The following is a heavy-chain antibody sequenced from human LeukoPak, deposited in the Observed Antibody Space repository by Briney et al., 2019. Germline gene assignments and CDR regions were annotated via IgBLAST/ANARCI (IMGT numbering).Heavy chain of an antibody. Sequence: PSETLSLTCTVSGASISSYYWNWIRQPAAKGLEWIGRTYTSGTTNYNPSLKSRVSMSVDTCKNQFSLKLSSVTAADTAVYYCARDEIAAAVSFDYWGQGTLVTVSS. D-gene: IGHD6-13*01. V-gene: IGHV4-4*07. CDR1: GASISSYY. J-gene: IGHJ4*02. CDR3: ARDEIAAAVSFDY. CDR2: TYTSGTT.